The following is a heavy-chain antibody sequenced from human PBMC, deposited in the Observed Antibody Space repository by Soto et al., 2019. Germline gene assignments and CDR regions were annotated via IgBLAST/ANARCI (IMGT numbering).Heavy chain of an antibody. CDR2: VYYSGAT. Sequence: LSLTCTVSGDSMATGGHYYNWIRQVPGKGLEWIGYVYYSGATHYTPSLRARATISRDTSKNQFSLRLISVTAADTALYYCARDKDLQPTIWGFWGQGIQVTVSS. J-gene: IGHJ4*02. D-gene: IGHD7-27*01. CDR3: ARDKDLQPTIWGF. CDR1: GDSMATGGHY. V-gene: IGHV4-31*03.